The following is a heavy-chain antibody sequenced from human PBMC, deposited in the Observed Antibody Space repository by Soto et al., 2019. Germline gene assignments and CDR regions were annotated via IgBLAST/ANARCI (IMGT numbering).Heavy chain of an antibody. CDR1: GFTFDDYA. CDR2: ISWNSGSI. CDR3: AKDFGYTPLPLIDY. D-gene: IGHD6-13*01. J-gene: IGHJ4*02. Sequence: PGGSLRLSCAASGFTFDDYAMHWVRQAPGKGLEWVSGISWNSGSIGYADSVKGRFTISRDNAKNSLYLQMNSLRAEDTALYYCAKDFGYTPLPLIDYWGQGTLVTVSS. V-gene: IGHV3-9*01.